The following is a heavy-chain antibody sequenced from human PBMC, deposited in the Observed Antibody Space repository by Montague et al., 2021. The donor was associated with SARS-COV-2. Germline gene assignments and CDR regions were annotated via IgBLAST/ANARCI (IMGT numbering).Heavy chain of an antibody. CDR1: GGSMRRYD. Sequence: SETLSLTCTISGGSMRRYDWTWIRQLPGKELEWIGSIYVSGGARYNPSLKSRVSISVDASKNQFSLRVTSVTAADTAVYFCASRGTGNYKILDYWGQGILVTVSS. CDR2: IYVSGGA. CDR3: ASRGTGNYKILDY. V-gene: IGHV4-59*01. D-gene: IGHD2-8*02. J-gene: IGHJ4*02.